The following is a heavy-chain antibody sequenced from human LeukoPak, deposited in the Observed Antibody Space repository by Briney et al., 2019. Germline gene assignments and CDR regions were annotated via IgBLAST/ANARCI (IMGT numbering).Heavy chain of an antibody. CDR1: GGSISGRY. J-gene: IGHJ4*02. CDR2: INYSGST. D-gene: IGHD2-15*01. V-gene: IGHV4-59*11. CDR3: ARDAGGGPFFDY. Sequence: PSETLSLTCTVSGGSISGRYWGWIRQPPGKGLEWIGYINYSGSTDYNPSLKSRVTISLDTSKNQFSLKLSSVTAADTAVYYCARDAGGGPFFDYWGQGTLVTVSP.